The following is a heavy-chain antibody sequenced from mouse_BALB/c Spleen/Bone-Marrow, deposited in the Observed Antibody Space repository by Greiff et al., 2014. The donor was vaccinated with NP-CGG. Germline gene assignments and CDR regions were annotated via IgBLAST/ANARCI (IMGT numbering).Heavy chain of an antibody. Sequence: QVQLKESAAELARPGASVKMSCKTSGYTFTYYTMHWVKQRPGQGLEWIGYINPSSGYTDYNQKFKDKTTLTTDKSSSTAYLRLSSLTPEDSAVYYCVRENYDYDGDAMDYWGQGTSVTVSS. CDR1: GYTFTYYT. J-gene: IGHJ4*01. CDR2: INPSSGYT. CDR3: VRENYDYDGDAMDY. D-gene: IGHD2-4*01. V-gene: IGHV1-4*02.